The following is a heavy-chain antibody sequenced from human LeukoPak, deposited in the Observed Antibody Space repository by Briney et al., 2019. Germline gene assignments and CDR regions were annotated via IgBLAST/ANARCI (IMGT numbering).Heavy chain of an antibody. CDR3: ARVTGLRFMDV. J-gene: IGHJ6*02. V-gene: IGHV3-48*01. CDR2: ISSSSSTI. Sequence: GGSLRLSCAASGFTLSSYSMNWVRQAPGKGLEWVSYISSSSSTIYYADSVKGRFTISRDNAKNSLYLQMNSLRAEDTAVYYCARVTGLRFMDVWGQGTTVTVSS. D-gene: IGHD5-12*01. CDR1: GFTLSSYS.